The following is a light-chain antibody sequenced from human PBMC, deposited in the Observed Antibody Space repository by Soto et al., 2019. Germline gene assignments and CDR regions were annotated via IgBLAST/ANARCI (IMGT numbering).Light chain of an antibody. CDR1: SSDVGSYNR. CDR3: CSFTTSSTYV. CDR2: EVS. V-gene: IGLV2-14*01. J-gene: IGLJ1*01. Sequence: QSVLTQPASVSGSPGQSITISCTGTSSDVGSYNRVSWYQQHPGEAPKLVIYEVSIRPSGVSNRFSGSKSGNTASLTISGLQAEDEADYYCCSFTTSSTYVFGSGTKVTVL.